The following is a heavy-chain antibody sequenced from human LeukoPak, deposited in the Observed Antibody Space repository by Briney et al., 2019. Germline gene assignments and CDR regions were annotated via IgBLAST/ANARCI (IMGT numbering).Heavy chain of an antibody. J-gene: IGHJ4*02. CDR3: ARGDTAMVRVTYFDY. V-gene: IGHV4-61*01. CDR1: GYSISSGYY. Sequence: SETLSLTCTVSGYSISSGYYWSWIRQPPGKGLEWIGYIYYSGSTNYNPSLKSRVTISVDTSKNQFSLKLSSVTAADTAVYYCARGDTAMVRVTYFDYWGQGTLVTVSS. CDR2: IYYSGST. D-gene: IGHD5-18*01.